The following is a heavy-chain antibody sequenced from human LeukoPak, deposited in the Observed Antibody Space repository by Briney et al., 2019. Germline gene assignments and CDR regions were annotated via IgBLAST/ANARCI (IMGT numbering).Heavy chain of an antibody. CDR2: MNPNSGNT. Sequence: ASVKVSCKASGYTFTSYDINWVRQATGQGLGWMGWMNPNSGNTGYAQKFQGRVTMTRNTSISTAYMELSSLRSEDTAVYYCARERIVGDYSGGNWFDPWGQGTLVTVSS. CDR3: ARERIVGDYSGGNWFDP. J-gene: IGHJ5*02. V-gene: IGHV1-8*01. D-gene: IGHD1-26*01. CDR1: GYTFTSYD.